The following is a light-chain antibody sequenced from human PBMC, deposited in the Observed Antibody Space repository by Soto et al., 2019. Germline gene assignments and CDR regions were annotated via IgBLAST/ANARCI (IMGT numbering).Light chain of an antibody. V-gene: IGKV2-28*01. J-gene: IGKJ1*01. CDR3: RGALQIPPT. CDR2: LGF. CDR1: QSLLHSNGYNY. Sequence: GMTQSPVSLPVTPGEPASISCRSSQSLLHSNGYNYLDWYLQKPGQSPQLLIYLGFNRASGVPGRCSASASGTDFTLTISRVDAEDVGVYYCRGALQIPPTFGQGTRVEIK.